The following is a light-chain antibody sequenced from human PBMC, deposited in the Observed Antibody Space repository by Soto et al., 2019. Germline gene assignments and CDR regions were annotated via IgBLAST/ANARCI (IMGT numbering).Light chain of an antibody. CDR3: LQRSNFPLT. V-gene: IGKV3-11*01. CDR2: DTS. Sequence: EIVLTQSPATLSLSPGERATLSCRASQSVASYLAWYQQKPGQAPRLLIYDTSNRATGIPARFSGSGSGTDFTLTISSLEPEDFAVYYCLQRSNFPLTFGGGTKVEVK. CDR1: QSVASY. J-gene: IGKJ4*01.